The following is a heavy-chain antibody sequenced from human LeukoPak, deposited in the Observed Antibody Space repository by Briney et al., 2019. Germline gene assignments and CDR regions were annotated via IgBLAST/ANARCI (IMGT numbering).Heavy chain of an antibody. CDR3: AKDGLPVGDYYYDIDV. CDR1: GFAFSTYA. Sequence: GGSLRLSCAASGFAFSTYAMNWVRQAPGKGLEWVSGVSGSGAKTYYADSVKGRFTISRDNSHNTVYLQMSGLRAEDTAVYYCAKDGLPVGDYYYDIDVWGKGATVAVSS. V-gene: IGHV3-23*01. D-gene: IGHD1-26*01. J-gene: IGHJ6*03. CDR2: VSGSGAKT.